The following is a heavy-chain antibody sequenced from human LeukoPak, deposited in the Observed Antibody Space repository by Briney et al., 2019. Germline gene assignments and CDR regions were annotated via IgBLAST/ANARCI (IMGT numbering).Heavy chain of an antibody. CDR1: GFTFSSYW. CDR3: ASWYYYGSGSYQTYYYYYYMDV. CDR2: INSDGSST. Sequence: GGSLRLSCAASGFTFSSYWMHWVRQAPGKGLVWVSRINSDGSSTSYADSVKGRFTISRDNAKNTLYLQMKRLRAEDTAVYYCASWYYYGSGSYQTYYYYYYMDVWGKGTTVTVSS. D-gene: IGHD3-10*01. J-gene: IGHJ6*03. V-gene: IGHV3-74*01.